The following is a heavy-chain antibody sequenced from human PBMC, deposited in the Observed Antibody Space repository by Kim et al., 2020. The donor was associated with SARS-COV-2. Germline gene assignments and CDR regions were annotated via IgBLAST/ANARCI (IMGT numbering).Heavy chain of an antibody. V-gene: IGHV4-31*03. J-gene: IGHJ2*01. CDR1: GASISGGGYY. Sequence: SETLSLTCTVSGASISGGGYYWTWIRQHPGKGLEWIGCMFYTGNTYYNPSLKSRVSISRDTSKNQVSLKLNSVTAADTAVYYCAGKEGFFALWGRGTLVT. CDR3: AGKEGFFAL. CDR2: MFYTGNT.